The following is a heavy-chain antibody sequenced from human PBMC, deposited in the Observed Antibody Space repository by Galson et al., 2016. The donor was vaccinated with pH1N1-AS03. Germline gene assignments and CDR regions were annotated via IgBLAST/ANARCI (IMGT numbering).Heavy chain of an antibody. CDR2: ILPIFGTA. CDR3: DKSPMATYHLDV. V-gene: IGHV1-69*06. CDR1: GGTFSSSA. J-gene: IGHJ6*02. Sequence: SVKVSCKASGGTFSSSAVGWVRQAPGQGLEWMGGILPIFGTANYAQRFQARLSITADKSTNTVYLELTSLRSDDTAVYYCDKSPMATYHLDVWGQGTTVTVSS. D-gene: IGHD5-24*01.